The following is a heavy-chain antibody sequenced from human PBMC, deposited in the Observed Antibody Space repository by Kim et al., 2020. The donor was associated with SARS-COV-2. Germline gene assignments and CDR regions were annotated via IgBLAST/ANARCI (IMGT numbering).Heavy chain of an antibody. V-gene: IGHV3-30*18. CDR1: GFTFSSYG. CDR3: AKVTFSRAVAGREQNYFDY. J-gene: IGHJ4*02. D-gene: IGHD6-19*01. Sequence: GGSLRLSCAASGFTFSSYGMHWVRQAPGKGLEWVSVITYDGSNKYYADSVKGRFTISRDNSKNTLYLQMNSLRAEDTAVYYCAKVTFSRAVAGREQNYFDYWGQGTLVTVSS. CDR2: ITYDGSNK.